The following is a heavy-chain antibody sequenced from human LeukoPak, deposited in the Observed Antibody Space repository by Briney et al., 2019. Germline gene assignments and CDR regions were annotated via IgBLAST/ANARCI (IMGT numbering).Heavy chain of an antibody. Sequence: GASVKVSCKPSGYTFTGFYIHWVRQAPGQGLQWMGWINAKNGATKYSQNFRGRVTMTRDTSIDTAYMELSSLTSDDTAIYYCARPTHRLTVTTAIDYWGQGTLVTVSS. J-gene: IGHJ4*02. CDR2: INAKNGAT. CDR3: ARPTHRLTVTTAIDY. V-gene: IGHV1-2*02. D-gene: IGHD4-17*01. CDR1: GYTFTGFY.